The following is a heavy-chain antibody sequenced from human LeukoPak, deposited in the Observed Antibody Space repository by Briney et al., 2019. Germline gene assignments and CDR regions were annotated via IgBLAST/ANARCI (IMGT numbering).Heavy chain of an antibody. CDR1: GFTFSSYW. CDR3: ARESRGRWLQFYY. V-gene: IGHV3-7*01. D-gene: IGHD5-24*01. J-gene: IGHJ4*02. Sequence: TGGSLRLSCAASGFTFSSYWMSWVRQAPGKGLEWVANIKQDGSEKYYVDSVKGRFTISRDNAKNSLYLQMNSLRAEDTAVYYCARESRGRWLQFYYWGQGTLVTVSS. CDR2: IKQDGSEK.